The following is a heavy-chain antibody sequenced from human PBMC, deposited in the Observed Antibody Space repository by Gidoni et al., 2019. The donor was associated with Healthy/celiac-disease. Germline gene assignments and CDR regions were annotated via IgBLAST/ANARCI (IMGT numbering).Heavy chain of an antibody. D-gene: IGHD1-7*01. CDR1: GGSFCGYY. V-gene: IGHV4-34*01. J-gene: IGHJ5*02. Sequence: QVQLQQWGAGLLKPSETLSLTCAVYGGSFCGYYWSWIRQPPGKGLEWIGEINHSGSTNYNPSLKSRVTISVDTSKNQFSLKLSSVTAADTAVYYCARGMRGITGTTRGWFDPWGQGTLVTVSS. CDR2: INHSGST. CDR3: ARGMRGITGTTRGWFDP.